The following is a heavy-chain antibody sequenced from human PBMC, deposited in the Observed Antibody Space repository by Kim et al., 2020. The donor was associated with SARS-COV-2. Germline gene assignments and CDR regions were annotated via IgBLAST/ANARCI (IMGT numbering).Heavy chain of an antibody. Sequence: GGSLRLSCAASGFTFNNYWMYWVRQVPGKGLMWVSRINADGTTTNYADSVKGRFTISRDNANDALYLEMNSLRADDTAVYYCLSGLISSNNYWGQGTLVTVSS. J-gene: IGHJ4*02. V-gene: IGHV3-74*01. D-gene: IGHD3-16*01. CDR1: GFTFNNYW. CDR2: INADGTTT. CDR3: LSGLISSNNY.